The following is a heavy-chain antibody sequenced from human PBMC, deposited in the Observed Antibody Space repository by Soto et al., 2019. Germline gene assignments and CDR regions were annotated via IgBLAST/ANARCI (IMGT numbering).Heavy chain of an antibody. J-gene: IGHJ4*02. Sequence: QVQLVESGGGLVKPGGSLRLSCAASGFTFSDYYMSWIRQAAGKRLEWVSYISGSGDTIYYADSVQGRFTISRDNAKKSLYLQVHSLRAEDTAVYYCARDRAPYYYASGPYCFAYCGRGTLVTVSS. D-gene: IGHD3-10*01. CDR3: ARDRAPYYYASGPYCFAY. V-gene: IGHV3-11*01. CDR2: ISGSGDTI. CDR1: GFTFSDYY.